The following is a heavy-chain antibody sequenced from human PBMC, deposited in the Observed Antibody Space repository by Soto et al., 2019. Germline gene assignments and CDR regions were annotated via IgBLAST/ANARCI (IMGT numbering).Heavy chain of an antibody. CDR1: GFTFSSYS. D-gene: IGHD3-3*01. CDR2: ISSSSTI. Sequence: GGSLRLSCAASGFTFSSYSMNWVRQAPGKGLEWVSYISSSSTIYYADSVKGRFTISRDNAKNSLYLHMNSLRAEDTAVYYCVRGTMAPGLDHWGQGTLVTVSS. V-gene: IGHV3-48*01. CDR3: VRGTMAPGLDH. J-gene: IGHJ4*02.